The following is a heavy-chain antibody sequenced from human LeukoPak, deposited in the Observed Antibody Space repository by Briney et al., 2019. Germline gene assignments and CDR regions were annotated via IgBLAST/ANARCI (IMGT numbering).Heavy chain of an antibody. CDR1: GYTFTGYY. D-gene: IGHD3-10*01. CDR2: INPNSGDT. J-gene: IGHJ5*02. V-gene: IGHV1-2*06. Sequence: ASVKVSCKASGYTFTGYYMHWVRQAPGQGLEWMGRINPNSGDTNYAQKFQGRVTMTRDTSISTAYMELSGLRSDDTAVYYCARGPGGYYGSGSYFMWHWFDPWGQGTLVTVSS. CDR3: ARGPGGYYGSGSYFMWHWFDP.